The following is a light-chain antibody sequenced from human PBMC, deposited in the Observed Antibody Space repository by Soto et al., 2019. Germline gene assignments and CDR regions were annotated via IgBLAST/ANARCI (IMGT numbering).Light chain of an antibody. V-gene: IGLV2-14*01. J-gene: IGLJ1*01. CDR1: SSYVGGHNS. Sequence: QSALTQPASVSGSPVQSITISCTGTSSYVGGHNSVSWYQQHPGKAPKLMIYSVSNRPSGVSNRFSGSKSGNTASLTISGLLAEDEADYYCTSYTSSSNHVFGAGTKGTVL. CDR3: TSYTSSSNHV. CDR2: SVS.